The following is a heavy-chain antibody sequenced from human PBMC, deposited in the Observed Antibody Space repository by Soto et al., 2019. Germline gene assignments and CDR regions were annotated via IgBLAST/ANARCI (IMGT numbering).Heavy chain of an antibody. V-gene: IGHV4-59*01. Sequence: SETLSLICTVSGGSSSSYYWSWIRQPPGKGLEWIGYIYYSGSTNYNPSLKSRVTISVDTSKNQFSLKLSSVTAADTAVYYCARAIVVVPAAISDYYYMDVWGNGTTVTVSS. CDR3: ARAIVVVPAAISDYYYMDV. D-gene: IGHD2-2*01. CDR1: GGSSSSYY. CDR2: IYYSGST. J-gene: IGHJ6*03.